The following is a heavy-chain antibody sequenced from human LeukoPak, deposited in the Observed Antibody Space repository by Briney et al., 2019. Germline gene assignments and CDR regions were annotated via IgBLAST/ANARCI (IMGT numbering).Heavy chain of an antibody. J-gene: IGHJ6*03. CDR1: GFTFSSYS. Sequence: GGSLRLSCAASGFTFSSYSMNWVRQAPGKGLEWVSSISSSSSYIYYADSVKGRFTISRDNAKNSLYLQMNSLRAEDTAVYYCARGATADYYMDVWGKGTTVTVSS. CDR2: ISSSSSYI. CDR3: ARGATADYYMDV. D-gene: IGHD5-12*01. V-gene: IGHV3-21*01.